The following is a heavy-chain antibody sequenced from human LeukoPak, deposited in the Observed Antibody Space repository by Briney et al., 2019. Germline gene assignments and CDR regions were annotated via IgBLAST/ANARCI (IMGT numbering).Heavy chain of an antibody. CDR3: AKCSGWFVRGKDYYYYYMDV. Sequence: PGGSLRLSCGASSFTFSSYVMSWVRQAPGKGLEWVSTVSTTGGSTYYADSVKGRFTISRDNSKATLYLQMNSLRAEDTAVYYCAKCSGWFVRGKDYYYYYMDVWGKGTTVTVSS. CDR1: SFTFSSYV. J-gene: IGHJ6*03. CDR2: VSTTGGST. D-gene: IGHD6-19*01. V-gene: IGHV3-23*01.